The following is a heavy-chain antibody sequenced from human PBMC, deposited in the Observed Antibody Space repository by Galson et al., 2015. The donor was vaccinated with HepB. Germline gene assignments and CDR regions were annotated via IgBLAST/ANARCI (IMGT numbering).Heavy chain of an antibody. Sequence: SLRLSCAASGFTFSSYEMNWVRQAPGKGLEWVSYISSSGSTIYYADSVKGRFTISRDNAKNSLYLQMNSLRAEDTAVYYCARPIGTYYDYVWGTSAFDIWGQGTMVTVSS. V-gene: IGHV3-48*03. D-gene: IGHD3-16*01. CDR1: GFTFSSYE. CDR2: ISSSGSTI. J-gene: IGHJ3*02. CDR3: ARPIGTYYDYVWGTSAFDI.